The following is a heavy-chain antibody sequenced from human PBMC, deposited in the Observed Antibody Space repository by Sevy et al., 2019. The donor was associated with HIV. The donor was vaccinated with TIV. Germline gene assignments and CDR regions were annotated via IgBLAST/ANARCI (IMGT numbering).Heavy chain of an antibody. CDR1: GFTFSSYG. Sequence: GGSLRLSCAASGFTFSSYGMHWVRQAPGKGLQWVAFIWYDGSNKYYADSVKGRFTISRDNSKNTLYLQMNSLRAEDTAVYYCAKGAYYGRSAYGLLDSWGQGTLVTVSS. D-gene: IGHD3-22*01. CDR2: IWYDGSNK. J-gene: IGHJ5*01. CDR3: AKGAYYGRSAYGLLDS. V-gene: IGHV3-30*02.